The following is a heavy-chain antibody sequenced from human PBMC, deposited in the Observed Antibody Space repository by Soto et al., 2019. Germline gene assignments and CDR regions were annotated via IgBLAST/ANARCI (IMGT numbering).Heavy chain of an antibody. D-gene: IGHD6-13*01. J-gene: IGHJ4*02. V-gene: IGHV1-18*01. Sequence: ASVKVSCKASGYTFTSYGISWVRQAPGQGLEWMGWISAYNGNTNYAQKLQGRVTMTTYTSTSTAYMELRSLRSDDTALYYCARDKPRIAAAGSPVDYWGQGTLVTVSS. CDR2: ISAYNGNT. CDR3: ARDKPRIAAAGSPVDY. CDR1: GYTFTSYG.